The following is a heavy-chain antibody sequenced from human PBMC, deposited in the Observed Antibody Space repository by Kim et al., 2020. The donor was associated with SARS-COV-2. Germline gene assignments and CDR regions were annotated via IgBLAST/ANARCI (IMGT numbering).Heavy chain of an antibody. D-gene: IGHD2-2*01. CDR2: ISAYNGNT. V-gene: IGHV1-18*01. CDR3: ARVGYCSSTSCWIFDY. Sequence: ASVKVSCKASGYTFTSYGISWVRQAPGQGLEWMGWISAYNGNTNYAQKLQGRVTMTTDTSTSTAYMELRSLRSDDTAVYYCARVGYCSSTSCWIFDYWGQGTLVTVSS. J-gene: IGHJ4*02. CDR1: GYTFTSYG.